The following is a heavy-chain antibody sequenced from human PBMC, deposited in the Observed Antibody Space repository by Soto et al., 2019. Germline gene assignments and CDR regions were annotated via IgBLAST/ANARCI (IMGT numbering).Heavy chain of an antibody. D-gene: IGHD3-9*01. J-gene: IGHJ4*02. Sequence: SATLSLTCSVSVGSVSSRNFYSSWIRQSPGKGLEWIGFIYYSGSTNYNPSLKSRVTISVDTSKNQFSLQLSSVTAADTAVYYCARGRNGLVLYWGQGTLVTVSS. V-gene: IGHV4-61*01. CDR1: VGSVSSRNFY. CDR2: IYYSGST. CDR3: ARGRNGLVLY.